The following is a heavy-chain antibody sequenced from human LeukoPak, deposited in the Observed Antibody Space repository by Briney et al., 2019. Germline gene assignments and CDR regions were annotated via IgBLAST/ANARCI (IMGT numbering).Heavy chain of an antibody. CDR3: AKDRAAAGQYYFDY. D-gene: IGHD6-13*01. CDR1: GFTFDDYA. CDR2: ISWNSGSI. J-gene: IGHJ4*02. V-gene: IGHV3-9*01. Sequence: GGSLRLSCAASGFTFDDYAMHWVRQAPGKGLEWVSGISWNSGSIGYADSVKGRFTISRDNAKNSLYLQVNSLRAEDTALYYCAKDRAAAGQYYFDYWGQGTLVTVSS.